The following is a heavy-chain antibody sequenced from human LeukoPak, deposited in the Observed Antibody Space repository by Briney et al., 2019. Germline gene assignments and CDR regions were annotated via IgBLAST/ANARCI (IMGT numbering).Heavy chain of an antibody. CDR3: ARALGSSSDY. J-gene: IGHJ4*02. V-gene: IGHV3-74*01. D-gene: IGHD1-26*01. CDR1: GFTFSSYG. Sequence: PWGSLRLSCAASGFTFSSYGMHWVRQAPGKALVWVSRINTDGSSTTYADSVKGRFTISRDNAKNTLYLQMNSLRAEDTALYYCARALGSSSDYWGQGTLVSVSS. CDR2: INTDGSST.